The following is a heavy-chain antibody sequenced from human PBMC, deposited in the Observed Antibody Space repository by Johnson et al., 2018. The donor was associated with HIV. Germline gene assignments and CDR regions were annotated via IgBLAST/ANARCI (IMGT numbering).Heavy chain of an antibody. CDR1: GFTVSSNY. CDR2: IYSGGKK. V-gene: IGHV3-66*01. J-gene: IGHJ3*02. Sequence: VHLVESGGGLIQPGGSLRLSCAASGFTVSSNYMRWVRQAPEKGLEWVAVIYSGGKKYYADSVKDRFTISSDNSKNTLYLQMNSLKAEDTAEYYCVSGGCKRCAFDIWGQGTMVTVSS. CDR3: VSGGCKRCAFDI. D-gene: IGHD6-19*01.